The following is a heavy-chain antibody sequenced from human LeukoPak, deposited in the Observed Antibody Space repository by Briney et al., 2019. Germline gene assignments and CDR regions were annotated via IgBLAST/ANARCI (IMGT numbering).Heavy chain of an antibody. V-gene: IGHV3-11*01. CDR2: ISSSGSTI. J-gene: IGHJ6*03. Sequence: GGSLRLSCAASGFTFSDYYMSWIRQAPGKGLEWVSYISSSGSTIYYADSVKGRFTISRDNAKNSLYLQMNSLRAEDTAVYYCARPPDGDYYNYYMDVWGKGTTVTVSS. CDR1: GFTFSDYY. CDR3: ARPPDGDYYNYYMDV. D-gene: IGHD4-17*01.